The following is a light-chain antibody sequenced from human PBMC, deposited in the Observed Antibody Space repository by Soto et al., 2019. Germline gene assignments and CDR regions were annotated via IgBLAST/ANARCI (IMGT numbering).Light chain of an antibody. CDR1: QSINSRA. J-gene: IGKJ1*01. Sequence: DIVLTQSPGTLSLSPGARATLSCGASQSINSRALAWYQQKPGQAPRLLIYDASSRATGIPDRFSASWSGTAGTLTISSLEPEDCAVYDGQQYNNWPWTFGQGTKVDIK. CDR3: QQYNNWPWT. V-gene: IGKV3D-20*02. CDR2: DAS.